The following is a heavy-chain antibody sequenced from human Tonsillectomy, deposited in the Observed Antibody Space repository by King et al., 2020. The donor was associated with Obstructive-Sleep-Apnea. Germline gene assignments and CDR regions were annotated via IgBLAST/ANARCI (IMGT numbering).Heavy chain of an antibody. CDR1: GFTFSDHQ. V-gene: IGHV3-72*01. D-gene: IGHD2-2*01. Sequence: VQLVESGGGLVQPGGSLTLSCAASGFTFSDHQMHWDRQAPGKGLEWVGRITNKANSYTTEYAASVKGRFTISRHDSENSLYLQMSSLKTEDTAVYYCARCSSPYFSFFDSWGQGTLVTVSS. CDR3: ARCSSPYFSFFDS. J-gene: IGHJ4*02. CDR2: ITNKANSYTT.